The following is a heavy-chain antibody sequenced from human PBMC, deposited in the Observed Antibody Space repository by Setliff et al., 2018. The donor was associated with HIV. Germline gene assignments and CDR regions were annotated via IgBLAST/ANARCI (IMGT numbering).Heavy chain of an antibody. CDR2: IYYSGTT. CDR3: ASRGIVVVTMSMPDEFFVH. J-gene: IGHJ1*01. D-gene: IGHD2-21*02. V-gene: IGHV4-39*01. Sequence: SETLSLTCSVSGGSINSDNYYWGWIRQAPGKGLEWIGSIYYSGTTYYNPSLRGRVTISVDRSRNQFSLTLNSVTAADAATYYCASRGIVVVTMSMPDEFFVHWGHGTLVTVS. CDR1: GGSINSDNYY.